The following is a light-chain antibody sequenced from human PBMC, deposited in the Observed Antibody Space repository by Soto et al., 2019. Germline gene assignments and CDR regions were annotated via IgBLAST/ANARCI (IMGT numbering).Light chain of an antibody. V-gene: IGKV3-20*01. CDR2: GAS. J-gene: IGKJ2*01. Sequence: EIVLTQSPGTLSLSPGERATLSCRASQSVSSSYLAWYQQKPGQAPRLLIYGASSRATGIPDRFSGSGSGTDFTLPISRLEPEDFAVYYCQQYGSSGTFGQGTKLEIK. CDR1: QSVSSSY. CDR3: QQYGSSGT.